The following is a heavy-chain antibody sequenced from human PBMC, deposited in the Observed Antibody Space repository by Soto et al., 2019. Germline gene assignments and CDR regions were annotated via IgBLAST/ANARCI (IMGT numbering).Heavy chain of an antibody. CDR3: ARGRYCSSTSCSYYYYYGMDV. CDR1: GGTFSSYA. Sequence: QVQLVRSGAEVKKPGSSVKVSCKASGGTFSSYAISWVRQAPGQGLEWMGGIIPIFGTANYAQKFQGRVTITADESTSTAYMELSSLRSEDTAVYYCARGRYCSSTSCSYYYYYGMDVWGQGTTVTVSS. V-gene: IGHV1-69*01. CDR2: IIPIFGTA. J-gene: IGHJ6*02. D-gene: IGHD2-2*01.